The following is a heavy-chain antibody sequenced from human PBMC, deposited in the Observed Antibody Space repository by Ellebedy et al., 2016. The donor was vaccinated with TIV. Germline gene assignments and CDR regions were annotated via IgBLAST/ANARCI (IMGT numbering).Heavy chain of an antibody. CDR1: GYSFTSYW. J-gene: IGHJ6*02. CDR3: ARRVGGSGWPYYYYYGMDV. V-gene: IGHV5-51*01. Sequence: GESLKISCKGSGYSFTSYWIGWVRQRPGKGLEWMGIIYPGDSDTRYSPSFQGQVTISADKSISTAYLQWSSLKASDTAMYYCARRVGGSGWPYYYYYGMDVWGQGTTVTVSS. CDR2: IYPGDSDT. D-gene: IGHD6-19*01.